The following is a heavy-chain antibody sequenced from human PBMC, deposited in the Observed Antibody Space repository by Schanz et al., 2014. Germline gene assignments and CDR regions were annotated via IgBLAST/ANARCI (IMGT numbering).Heavy chain of an antibody. CDR2: ISSSGSYI. Sequence: QLVGSGGGLIQPGGSLRLSCTASEFTFSSYKMNWVRQAPGKGLEWVSSISSSGSYIHYADSVKGRFTISRDNSKNTLYLHMNTLRSEDTAVYYCAKDSTHIDIVLVPTAIDYWGQGTLVTVSS. CDR3: AKDSTHIDIVLVPTAIDY. J-gene: IGHJ4*02. D-gene: IGHD2-2*01. CDR1: EFTFSSYK. V-gene: IGHV3-21*01.